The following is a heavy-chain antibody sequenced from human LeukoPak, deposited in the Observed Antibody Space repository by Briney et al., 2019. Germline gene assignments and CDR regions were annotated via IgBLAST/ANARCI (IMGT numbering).Heavy chain of an antibody. Sequence: ASVKVSCKVSGYTLTELSMHWVRQAPGKGLEWMGGFDPEDGETIYAQKFQGRVTMTEDTSTDTAYMELSSLRSEDTAVYYCATRLWMGHWLGFDYWGQGTLVTVSS. CDR3: ATRLWMGHWLGFDY. D-gene: IGHD6-19*01. CDR1: GYTLTELS. V-gene: IGHV1-24*01. CDR2: FDPEDGET. J-gene: IGHJ4*02.